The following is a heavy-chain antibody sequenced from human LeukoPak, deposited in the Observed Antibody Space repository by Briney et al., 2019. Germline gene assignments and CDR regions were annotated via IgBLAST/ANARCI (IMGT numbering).Heavy chain of an antibody. CDR3: AKEIRGFIPAS. CDR2: ISYDGSAQ. CDR1: GFTFSSYA. Sequence: GGPLRLSCAASGFTFSSYAMQWVRQTPGKGLEWVALISYDGSAQYYADSVKGRFTISRDAAMNTLYLHMNSLRVEDTAVYYCAKEIRGFIPASWGQGTLVTVSS. D-gene: IGHD3-16*02. J-gene: IGHJ5*02. V-gene: IGHV3-30*01.